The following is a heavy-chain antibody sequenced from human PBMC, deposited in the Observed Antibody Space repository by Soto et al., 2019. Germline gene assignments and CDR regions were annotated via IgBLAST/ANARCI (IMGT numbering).Heavy chain of an antibody. V-gene: IGHV3-53*01. CDR3: ASWHEREHAYDV. J-gene: IGHJ3*01. CDR1: GLTVSGKKY. D-gene: IGHD1-1*01. Sequence: DVQLVESGGGLIQPGESLRLSCAAFGLTVSGKKYVAWFRQAPGKGLEWVSALYDVDGTYYADSVKGRFTTSRDSSKTTVYLQINGLRPNDTAVYYCASWHEREHAYDVWGKGTTVTVAS. CDR2: LYDVDGT.